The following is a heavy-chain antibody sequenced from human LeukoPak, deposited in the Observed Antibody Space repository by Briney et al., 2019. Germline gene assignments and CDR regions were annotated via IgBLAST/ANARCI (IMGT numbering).Heavy chain of an antibody. CDR1: GGSISSSSYY. V-gene: IGHV4-39*01. CDR3: ARLGGDWGDTYYYYGMDV. Sequence: SETLSLTCTVSGGSISSSSYYWGWIRQPPGKGLEWIGSIYYSGSTYYNPSLKSRVTISVDTSKNQFSLKLSSVTAADTAVYYCARLGGDWGDTYYYYGMDVWGQGTTVTVSS. J-gene: IGHJ6*02. D-gene: IGHD3-16*01. CDR2: IYYSGST.